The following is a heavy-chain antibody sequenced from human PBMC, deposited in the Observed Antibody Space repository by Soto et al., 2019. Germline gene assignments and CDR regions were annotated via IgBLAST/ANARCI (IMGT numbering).Heavy chain of an antibody. V-gene: IGHV4-30-4*01. D-gene: IGHD6-6*01. Sequence: PSETLSLTCTVSGGSISSSSYYWSWIRQPPGKGLEWIGYIYHSGNTYYNPSLKSRVTISVDTSKNQFSLKLSSVTAADTAVYYCARERPDGARLDPWGQGTLVTVSS. CDR1: GGSISSSSYY. CDR2: IYHSGNT. J-gene: IGHJ5*02. CDR3: ARERPDGARLDP.